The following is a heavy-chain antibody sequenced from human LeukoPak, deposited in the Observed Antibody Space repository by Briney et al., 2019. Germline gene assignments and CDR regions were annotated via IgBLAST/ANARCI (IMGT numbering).Heavy chain of an antibody. CDR2: IRYDGSNK. V-gene: IGHV3-30*02. Sequence: GGSLRLSCAASGFTFSSYGMHWVRQAPGKGLEWVAFIRYDGSNKYYADSVKGRFTISRDNSKNTLYLQMNSLRAEDTVVYYCAKTTITILDAFDIWGQGTMVTVSS. D-gene: IGHD3-3*01. CDR3: AKTTITILDAFDI. J-gene: IGHJ3*02. CDR1: GFTFSSYG.